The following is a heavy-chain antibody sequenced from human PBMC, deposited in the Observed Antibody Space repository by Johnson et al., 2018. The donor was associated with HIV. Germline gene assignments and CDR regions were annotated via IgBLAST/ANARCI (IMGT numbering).Heavy chain of an antibody. D-gene: IGHD5-18*01. CDR1: GFTFSRYG. CDR3: AKEFRVYSYGYYDACDI. Sequence: QVQLVESGGGVVQPGRSLRLSCAASGFTFSRYGMHWVRQAPGNGLEWVAFIRYDGCNKYYADSVKGRFTISRDNSKNTLDLQMNSLKDEDTAVYYCAKEFRVYSYGYYDACDIWSQGTMVTVAS. J-gene: IGHJ3*02. V-gene: IGHV3-30*02. CDR2: IRYDGCNK.